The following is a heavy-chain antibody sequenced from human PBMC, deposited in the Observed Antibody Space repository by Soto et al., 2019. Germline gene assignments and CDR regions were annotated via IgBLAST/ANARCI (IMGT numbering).Heavy chain of an antibody. CDR2: IYYSGST. D-gene: IGHD5-12*01. Sequence: PSETLSLTCTVSGRSVSSGSYYWSWIRQPPGKGLEWIGYIYYSGSTNYNPSLKSRVTISVDTSKNQFSLKLSSVTAADTAVYYCAREGGMATINYFDYWGQGTLVTVSS. V-gene: IGHV4-61*01. J-gene: IGHJ4*02. CDR1: GRSVSSGSYY. CDR3: AREGGMATINYFDY.